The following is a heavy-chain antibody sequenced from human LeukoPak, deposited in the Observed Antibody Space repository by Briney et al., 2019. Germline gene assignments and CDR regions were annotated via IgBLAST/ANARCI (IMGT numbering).Heavy chain of an antibody. CDR3: ARVLLWFGELLENFDY. Sequence: GGSLRLSCAASGFTFTNYWMSWVRQAPGKGLEWVANIKQDGSEKYYVDSVKGRFTISRDNAKNSLYLQMNSLRAEDTAVYYCARVLLWFGELLENFDYWGQGTLVTVSS. CDR1: GFTFTNYW. J-gene: IGHJ4*02. CDR2: IKQDGSEK. D-gene: IGHD3-10*01. V-gene: IGHV3-7*01.